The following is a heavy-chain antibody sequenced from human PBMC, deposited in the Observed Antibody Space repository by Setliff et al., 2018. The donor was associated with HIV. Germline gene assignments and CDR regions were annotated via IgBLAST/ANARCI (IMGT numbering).Heavy chain of an antibody. V-gene: IGHV3-7*01. CDR1: GFTFSGAW. Sequence: PGGSLRLSCAASGFTFSGAWMSWVRQAPGKGLEWVAKIKEDGSDKYYVDSVKGRFTISRDNAKNSLYLQMNSLRTEDTAVYYCARDIRPLDYRGNSYYFDYWGQGTLVTVSS. J-gene: IGHJ4*02. CDR3: ARDIRPLDYRGNSYYFDY. D-gene: IGHD4-17*01. CDR2: IKEDGSDK.